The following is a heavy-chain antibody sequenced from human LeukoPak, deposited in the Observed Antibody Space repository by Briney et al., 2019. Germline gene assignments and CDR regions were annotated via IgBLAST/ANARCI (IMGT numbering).Heavy chain of an antibody. CDR1: GGSFSGYY. J-gene: IGHJ6*03. CDR2: INHSGST. V-gene: IGHV4-34*01. CDR3: ARDSSGTANYYYYYYMDV. D-gene: IGHD6-19*01. Sequence: SETLSLTCAVYGGSFSGYYWSWIRQPPGKGLEWIGEINHSGSTNYKPSLKSRVTISVDTSKNQFSLKLSSVTAADTAVYYCARDSSGTANYYYYYYMDVWGKGTTVTVSS.